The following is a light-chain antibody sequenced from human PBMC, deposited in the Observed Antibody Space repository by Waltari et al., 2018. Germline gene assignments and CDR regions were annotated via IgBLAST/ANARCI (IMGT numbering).Light chain of an antibody. CDR2: EVS. CDR3: SSYASTNSVI. V-gene: IGLV2-14*01. CDR1: SSDVGGYNS. J-gene: IGLJ2*01. Sequence: QSALTQPASVSGSPGQSITISCTGTSSDVGGYNSVSWYQQHPGKAPKLMISEVSDRPSGVSNRFSGSKSGNTASLTISGLQSEDEADYYCSSYASTNSVIFGGGTKLTVL.